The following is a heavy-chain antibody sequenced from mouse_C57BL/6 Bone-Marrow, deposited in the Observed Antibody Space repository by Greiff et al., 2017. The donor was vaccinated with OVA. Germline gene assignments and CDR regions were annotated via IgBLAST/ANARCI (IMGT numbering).Heavy chain of an antibody. D-gene: IGHD1-1*01. CDR3: AIHYYGREGYYFDY. CDR1: GYAFSSSW. J-gene: IGHJ2*01. Sequence: QVHVKQSGPELVKPGASVKISCKASGYAFSSSWMNWVKQRPGKGLEWIGRIYPGDGDTNYNGKFKGKATLTADKSSSTAYMQLSSLTSEDSAVYFCAIHYYGREGYYFDYWGQGTTLTVSS. CDR2: IYPGDGDT. V-gene: IGHV1-82*01.